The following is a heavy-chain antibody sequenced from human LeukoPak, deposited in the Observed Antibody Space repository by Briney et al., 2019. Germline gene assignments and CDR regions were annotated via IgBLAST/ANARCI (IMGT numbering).Heavy chain of an antibody. CDR2: IIPIFGTA. CDR1: GGTFARYA. V-gene: IGHV1-69*05. D-gene: IGHD3-10*01. Sequence: GASVKVSCKASGGTFARYAINWVRQAPGQGLEWMGRIIPIFGTANYAQKFQGRVTITTDESTSTAYMELSSLRSEDTAVYYCARGKVRDPPHHYYYMDVWGKGTTVTVSS. J-gene: IGHJ6*03. CDR3: ARGKVRDPPHHYYYMDV.